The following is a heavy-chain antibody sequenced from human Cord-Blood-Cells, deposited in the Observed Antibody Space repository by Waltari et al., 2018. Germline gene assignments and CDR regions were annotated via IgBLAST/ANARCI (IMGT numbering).Heavy chain of an antibody. CDR2: IYYSGST. V-gene: IGHV4-61*01. J-gene: IGHJ5*02. CDR3: ARDTVNWFDP. CDR1: GGSVSSGSYY. Sequence: QVQLQESGPGLVKPSETLSLTCTVSGGSVSSGSYYWTWIRQPPGKGLEWIGYIYYSGSTNYNPSLKSRVTISVDTSKNQFSLKLSSVTAADTAVYYCARDTVNWFDPWGQGTLVTVSS.